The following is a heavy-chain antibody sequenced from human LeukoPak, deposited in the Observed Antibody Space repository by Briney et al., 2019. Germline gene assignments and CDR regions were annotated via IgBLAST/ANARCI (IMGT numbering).Heavy chain of an antibody. CDR2: ISYDGSNK. Sequence: PGGSLRLSCAASGFTFSSYAMHWVRQAPGKGLEWVAVISYDGSNKYYADSVKGRFTISRDNSKNTLYLQMNSLRAEDTAVYYCARGTVTARYSYFDYWGQGTLVTVSP. J-gene: IGHJ4*02. CDR1: GFTFSSYA. CDR3: ARGTVTARYSYFDY. V-gene: IGHV3-30-3*01. D-gene: IGHD2-21*02.